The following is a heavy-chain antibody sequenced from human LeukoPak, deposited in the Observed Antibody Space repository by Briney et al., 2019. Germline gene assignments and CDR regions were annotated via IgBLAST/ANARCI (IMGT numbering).Heavy chain of an antibody. V-gene: IGHV3-23*01. Sequence: PGGSLRLSCAASGFTFSSYAMSWVRQAPGKGLEWVSVISGSGGSTHYADSVKGRFTISRDNSKNTLYLQMNSLRAEDTAVYYCARDRLYSSGWNYFDYWGQGTLVTVPS. J-gene: IGHJ4*02. CDR1: GFTFSSYA. D-gene: IGHD6-19*01. CDR3: ARDRLYSSGWNYFDY. CDR2: ISGSGGST.